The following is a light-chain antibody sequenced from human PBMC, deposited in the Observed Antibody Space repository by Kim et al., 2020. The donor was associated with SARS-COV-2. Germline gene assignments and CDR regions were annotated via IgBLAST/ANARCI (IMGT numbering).Light chain of an antibody. CDR1: SSNIGSHT. V-gene: IGLV1-44*01. J-gene: IGLJ3*02. CDR2: SNN. Sequence: HSVLTQPPSASGTPGQRVTISCSGSSSNIGSHTVNWYQQLPGTAPKLLIYSNNQRPSGVPDRFSGSKSGTSASLAISGLQSEDEADYYCAAWEGSLNGWVFGGGTQLTVL. CDR3: AAWEGSLNGWV.